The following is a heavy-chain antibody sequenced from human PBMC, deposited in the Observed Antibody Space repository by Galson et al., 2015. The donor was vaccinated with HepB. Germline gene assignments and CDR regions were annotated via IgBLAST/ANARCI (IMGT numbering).Heavy chain of an antibody. CDR3: ARDHKQWLVRAFWD. Sequence: SLRLSCAASGFTFSSYSMNWVRQAPGKGLEWVSSISSSSSYIYYADSVKGRFTISRDNAKNSLYLQMNSPRAEDTAVYYCARDHKQWLVRAFWDWGQGTLVTVSS. J-gene: IGHJ4*02. D-gene: IGHD6-19*01. V-gene: IGHV3-21*01. CDR2: ISSSSSYI. CDR1: GFTFSSYS.